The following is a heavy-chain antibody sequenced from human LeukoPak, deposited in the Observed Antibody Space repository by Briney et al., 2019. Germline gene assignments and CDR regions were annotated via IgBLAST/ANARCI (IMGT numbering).Heavy chain of an antibody. CDR2: ISGSGGST. CDR3: AKDKLVAAREYYFDY. CDR1: GFSFSSYA. J-gene: IGHJ4*02. Sequence: GGSLRLSCAASGFSFSSYAMSWVRQAPGKGLEWVSAISGSGGSTYYADSVKGRFTISRDNSKNTLYLQMNSLRAEDTAVYYCAKDKLVAAREYYFDYWGQGTLVTVSS. D-gene: IGHD2-15*01. V-gene: IGHV3-23*01.